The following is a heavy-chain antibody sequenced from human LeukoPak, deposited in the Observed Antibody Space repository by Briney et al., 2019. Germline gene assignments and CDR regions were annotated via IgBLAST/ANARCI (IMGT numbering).Heavy chain of an antibody. V-gene: IGHV1-69*13. CDR2: IIPIFGTA. D-gene: IGHD5-18*01. J-gene: IGHJ4*02. CDR1: GGTFSSYA. CDR3: ARGGYSYGYYFDY. Sequence: GASVKVSCKASGGTFSSYAISWVRQAPGQGLEWMGGIIPIFGTANYAQKFQGRVTITADESTSTAYMELSSLRSEDTAVYYCARGGYSYGYYFDYWGQGTLVTVFS.